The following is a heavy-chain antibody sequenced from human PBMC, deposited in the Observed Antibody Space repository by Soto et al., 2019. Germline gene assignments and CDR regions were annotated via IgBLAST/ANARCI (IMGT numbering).Heavy chain of an antibody. Sequence: PGESLKISCKGSGYSFTSYWIGWVRQMPGKNLEWVGRIDPSDSYTSYSPSLEGHVTISLDKSASTVYLQWSSLKASDTAMYYCGRHPHVPGATTWHFQNWGQGTLVTVSS. V-gene: IGHV5-10-1*01. CDR1: GYSFTSYW. CDR3: GRHPHVPGATTWHFQN. CDR2: IDPSDSYT. D-gene: IGHD1-26*01. J-gene: IGHJ1*01.